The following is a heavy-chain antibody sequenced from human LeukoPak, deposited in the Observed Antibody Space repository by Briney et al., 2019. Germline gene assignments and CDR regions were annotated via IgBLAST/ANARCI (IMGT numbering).Heavy chain of an antibody. V-gene: IGHV3-23*01. CDR3: AKDGASGSYNDY. J-gene: IGHJ4*02. CDR2: IDASGGDT. D-gene: IGHD3-10*01. CDR1: GFTFSSYA. Sequence: GGSLRLSCAASGFTFSSYAMSWVRQAPGKGLERVSTIDASGGDTYYADTVKGRFTISRDNSRNTLYLQMNSLRAEDTAVYYCAKDGASGSYNDYWGQGTLVPVSS.